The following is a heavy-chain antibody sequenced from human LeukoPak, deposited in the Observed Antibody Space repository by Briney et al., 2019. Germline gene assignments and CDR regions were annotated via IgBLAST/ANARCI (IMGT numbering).Heavy chain of an antibody. D-gene: IGHD3-3*01. CDR2: ISSSGSTI. J-gene: IGHJ3*02. Sequence: GGSLRLPCAASGFNFGNYAMSWVRQAPGKGLEWVSYISSSGSTIYYADSVKGRFTISRDNAKNSLYLQMNSLRAEDTAVYYCARERSYDFWSGRPDAFDIWGQGTMVTVSS. CDR3: ARERSYDFWSGRPDAFDI. CDR1: GFNFGNYA. V-gene: IGHV3-11*04.